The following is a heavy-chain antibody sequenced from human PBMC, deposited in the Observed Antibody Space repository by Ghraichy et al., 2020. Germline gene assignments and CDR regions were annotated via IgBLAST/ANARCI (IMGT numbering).Heavy chain of an antibody. CDR3: AREGNSYDY. CDR1: GVSISSYY. D-gene: IGHD5-18*01. CDR2: IYYSGST. Sequence: SETLSLTCTVSGVSISSYYWCWIRQPPGKGLEWIGYIYYSGSTNYNPSLKSRVTISVATSKNQFSLKLSSVTAADTAVYYCAREGNSYDYWGQGTLLTVSS. J-gene: IGHJ4*02. V-gene: IGHV4-59*01.